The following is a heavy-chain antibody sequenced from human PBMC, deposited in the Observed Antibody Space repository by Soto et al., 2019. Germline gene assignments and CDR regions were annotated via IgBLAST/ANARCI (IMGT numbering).Heavy chain of an antibody. D-gene: IGHD6-19*01. V-gene: IGHV4-59*01. CDR2: IYYSGST. J-gene: IGHJ5*02. CDR1: GGSFSGYY. CDR3: ARVEQWLVHNWFDP. Sequence: SETLSLTCAVYGGSFSGYYWSWIRQPPGKGLEWIGYIYYSGSTNYNPSLKSRVTISVDTSKNQFSLKLSSVTAADTAVYYCARVEQWLVHNWFDPWGQGTLVTVSS.